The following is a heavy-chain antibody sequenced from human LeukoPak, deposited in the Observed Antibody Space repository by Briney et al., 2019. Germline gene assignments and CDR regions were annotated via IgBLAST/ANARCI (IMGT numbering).Heavy chain of an antibody. CDR3: ARGRRSSGFIDY. Sequence: SETLSLTCAVYGGSFSGYYWSWIRQPPGKGLEWIGEINHSGSTNYNPSLESRVTISVDTSKNQFSLKLSSVTAADTAVYYCARGRRSSGFIDYWGQGTLVTVSS. J-gene: IGHJ4*02. CDR2: INHSGST. CDR1: GGSFSGYY. D-gene: IGHD6-19*01. V-gene: IGHV4-34*01.